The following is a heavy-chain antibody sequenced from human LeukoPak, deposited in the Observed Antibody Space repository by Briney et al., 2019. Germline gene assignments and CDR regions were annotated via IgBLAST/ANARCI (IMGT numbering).Heavy chain of an antibody. CDR3: ARRLRTGGFDI. V-gene: IGHV5-51*01. CDR2: IQPADSQT. CDR1: GYRFTTYW. D-gene: IGHD1-1*01. J-gene: IGHJ3*02. Sequence: GESLKISCMGSGYRFTTYWIDLVRPVPGKGLEWMGLIQPADSQTRYNPSFQGQVTLSDDKSINTAYLQWSSLRPSDTAIYYCARRLRTGGFDIWGQGTEVTVSS.